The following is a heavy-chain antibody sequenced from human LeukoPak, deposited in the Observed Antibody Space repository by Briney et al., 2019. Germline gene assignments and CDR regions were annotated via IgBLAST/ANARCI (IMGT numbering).Heavy chain of an antibody. Sequence: ASVKVSCKASGYTFTGYYMHWVRQAPGQGLEWMGWINPNSGGTNYAQKFQGRVTMTRDTSISTGHMELSRLRSDDTAVYYCARDLGTYYYDSSGYYAFDIWGQGTMVSVSS. D-gene: IGHD3-22*01. CDR3: ARDLGTYYYDSSGYYAFDI. J-gene: IGHJ3*02. CDR2: INPNSGGT. V-gene: IGHV1-2*02. CDR1: GYTFTGYY.